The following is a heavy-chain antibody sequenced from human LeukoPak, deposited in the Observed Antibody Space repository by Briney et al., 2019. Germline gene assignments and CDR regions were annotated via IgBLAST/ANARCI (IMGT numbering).Heavy chain of an antibody. CDR3: ARLSANSSAYFFDY. V-gene: IGHV3-23*01. CDR1: AFTFRNYA. J-gene: IGHJ4*02. Sequence: PGGPLRLSCAASAFTFRNYAMSWVRQAPGKGLEWVSAISGRGDKTYYADSGKGRFTISRDNSKNTLYLQMNSLRAEDTAVYYCARLSANSSAYFFDYWGQGTLVTVSS. CDR2: ISGRGDKT. D-gene: IGHD3-22*01.